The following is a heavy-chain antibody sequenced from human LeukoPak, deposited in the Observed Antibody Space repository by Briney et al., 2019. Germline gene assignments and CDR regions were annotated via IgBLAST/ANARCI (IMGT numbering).Heavy chain of an antibody. D-gene: IGHD2-2*01. CDR1: GGSISSSSYY. CDR3: ARRVVPAAYGY. J-gene: IGHJ4*02. V-gene: IGHV4-39*01. CDR2: IYYSGST. Sequence: SETLSLTCTVSGGSISSSSYYWGWIRQPPGKGLEWIVSIYYSGSTYYNPSLKSRVTLFVGTSKNQFALRLSSLTAADTAVYYCARRVVPAAYGYWGQGTLVTVSS.